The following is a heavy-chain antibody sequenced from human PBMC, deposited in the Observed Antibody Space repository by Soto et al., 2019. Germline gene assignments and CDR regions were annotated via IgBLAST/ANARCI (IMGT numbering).Heavy chain of an antibody. V-gene: IGHV3-30*03. D-gene: IGHD3-10*01. CDR1: GSTFSTYA. J-gene: IGHJ4*02. Sequence: QLVESGGGVVHPGTSLRLSCAASGSTFSTYAMHWVRQAPGKGLEWVAVISFDGSNKYYADSVKGRFTISRDNSKNTLYMQMQSLRAEDTVVYYCARDSEEETDYHGSGSYGFDKWGQGTLVTVSS. CDR2: ISFDGSNK. CDR3: ARDSEEETDYHGSGSYGFDK.